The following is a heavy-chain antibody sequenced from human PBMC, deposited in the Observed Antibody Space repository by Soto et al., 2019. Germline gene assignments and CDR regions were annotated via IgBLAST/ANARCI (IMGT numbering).Heavy chain of an antibody. CDR2: IDPSDSYT. CDR1: GYSFTSYW. V-gene: IGHV5-10-1*01. CDR3: ARHISSSGSGSYVESYYYGMDV. J-gene: IGHJ6*02. D-gene: IGHD3-10*01. Sequence: LGESLKISCKGSGYSFTSYWISWVRQMPGKGLEWMGRIDPSDSYTNYSPSFQGHVTISADKSISTAYLQWSSLKASDTAMYYCARHISSSGSGSYVESYYYGMDVWGQGTTVTVSS.